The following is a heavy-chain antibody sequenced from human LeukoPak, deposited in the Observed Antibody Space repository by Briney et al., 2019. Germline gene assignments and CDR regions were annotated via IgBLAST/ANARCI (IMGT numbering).Heavy chain of an antibody. Sequence: QPGGSLRLSCAASGFTFNSYSMSWVRQAPGKGLEWVSAISGSGGSTYYADSVRGQFSISRDNSKDTLYLQMSSLRAEDTAVYYCVKGVSGAYSKYFQYWGQGTLVTVSS. CDR3: VKGVSGAYSKYFQY. D-gene: IGHD2-15*01. J-gene: IGHJ1*01. V-gene: IGHV3-23*01. CDR2: ISGSGGST. CDR1: GFTFNSYS.